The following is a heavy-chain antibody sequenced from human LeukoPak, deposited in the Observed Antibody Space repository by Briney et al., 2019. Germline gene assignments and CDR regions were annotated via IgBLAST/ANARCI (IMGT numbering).Heavy chain of an antibody. V-gene: IGHV1-69*13. Sequence: ASVKVSCKASGGTFSSYAINWVRQAPGQGLEWMGGIIPIFGTANYAQKFQGRVTITADESTSTAYMELSSLRSEDTAVYYCARDHSSSWYRREYFQHWGQGTLVTVSS. CDR1: GGTFSSYA. CDR2: IIPIFGTA. J-gene: IGHJ1*01. D-gene: IGHD6-13*01. CDR3: ARDHSSSWYRREYFQH.